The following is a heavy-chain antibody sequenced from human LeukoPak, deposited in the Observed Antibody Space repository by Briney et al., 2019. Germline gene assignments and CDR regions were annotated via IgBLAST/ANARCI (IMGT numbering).Heavy chain of an antibody. Sequence: PGGSLRLSCAASGFTFSSYAMSWVRQAPGKGLEWVSAISGSGGSTYYADSVKGRFTISRDNSKNTLYLQMNSLRAEDTAVYYCAKDRYYYDSSGYKGHAFDIWGQGTMVTVSS. D-gene: IGHD3-22*01. J-gene: IGHJ3*02. CDR1: GFTFSSYA. V-gene: IGHV3-23*01. CDR3: AKDRYYYDSSGYKGHAFDI. CDR2: ISGSGGST.